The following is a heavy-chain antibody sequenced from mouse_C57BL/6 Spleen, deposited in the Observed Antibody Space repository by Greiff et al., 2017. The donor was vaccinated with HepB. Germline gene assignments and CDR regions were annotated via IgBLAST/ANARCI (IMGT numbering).Heavy chain of an antibody. CDR3: ARFYDGYYFFDY. CDR1: GYTFTDYY. J-gene: IGHJ2*01. Sequence: EVKLQESGPVLVKPGASVKMSCKASGYTFTDYYMNWVKQSHGKSLEWIGVINPYNGGTSYNQKFKGKATLTVDKSSSTAYMELNSLTSEDSAVYYCARFYDGYYFFDYWGQGTTLTVSS. CDR2: INPYNGGT. D-gene: IGHD2-3*01. V-gene: IGHV1-19*01.